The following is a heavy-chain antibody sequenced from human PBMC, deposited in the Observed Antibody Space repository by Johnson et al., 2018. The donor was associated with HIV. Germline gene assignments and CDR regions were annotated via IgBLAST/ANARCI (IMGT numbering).Heavy chain of an antibody. D-gene: IGHD1-26*01. Sequence: QVQLVESGGGVVQPGRSLRLSCAASGFTFSSYAMHWVRQAPGKGLEWVAVISYDGSNKYYADSVKGRFTISRDNSKNTLYLQMNSLRAEDTAVYYCARDHGIVYADAFDIWGQVTMVTVSS. CDR2: ISYDGSNK. CDR3: ARDHGIVYADAFDI. CDR1: GFTFSSYA. V-gene: IGHV3-30-3*01. J-gene: IGHJ3*02.